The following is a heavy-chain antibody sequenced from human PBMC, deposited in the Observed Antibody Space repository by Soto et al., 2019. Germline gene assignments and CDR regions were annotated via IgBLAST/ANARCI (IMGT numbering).Heavy chain of an antibody. CDR1: GGTFSSYT. J-gene: IGHJ4*02. D-gene: IGHD3-10*01. V-gene: IGHV1-69*02. CDR3: ARACGYGSGSSYSY. CDR2: IIPILGIA. Sequence: QVQLVQSGAEVKKPGSSVKVSCKASGGTFSSYTISWVRQAPGQGLEWMGRIIPILGIANYAQKFQGRVTITADKSTSTAYMELSSLRSEDTAVYYCARACGYGSGSSYSYWGQGTLVTVSS.